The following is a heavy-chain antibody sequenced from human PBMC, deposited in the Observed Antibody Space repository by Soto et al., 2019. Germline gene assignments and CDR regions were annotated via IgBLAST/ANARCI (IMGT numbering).Heavy chain of an antibody. V-gene: IGHV4-31*03. D-gene: IGHD6-13*01. J-gene: IGHJ4*02. CDR1: GGSISSGGYY. CDR3: ARAADSSSWYYRLARYFGY. Sequence: PSETLSLTCTVSGGSISSGGYYWSWIRQHPGKGLEWIGYIYYSGSTYYNPSLKSRVTISVDTSKNQFSLKLSSVTAADTAVYYCARAADSSSWYYRLARYFGYWGQGTLVTVSS. CDR2: IYYSGST.